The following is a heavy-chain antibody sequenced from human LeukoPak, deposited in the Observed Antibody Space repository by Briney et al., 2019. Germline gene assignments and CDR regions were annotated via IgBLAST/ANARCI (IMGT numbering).Heavy chain of an antibody. J-gene: IGHJ4*02. Sequence: SETLSLTCTVSGGSISSGDYYWSWIRQHPGKGLEWIGYIYYSGSTYYNPSLKSRVTISVDTSKNQFSLKLSSVTAADTAVYYCARLPSSGYYPRVDYFDYWGQGTLVTVSS. CDR3: ARLPSSGYYPRVDYFDY. V-gene: IGHV4-31*03. D-gene: IGHD3-22*01. CDR1: GGSISSGDYY. CDR2: IYYSGST.